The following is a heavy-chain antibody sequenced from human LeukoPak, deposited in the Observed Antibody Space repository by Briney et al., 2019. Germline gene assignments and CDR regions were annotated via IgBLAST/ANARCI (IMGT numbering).Heavy chain of an antibody. V-gene: IGHV1-8*01. CDR1: GYTFTSYD. D-gene: IGHD6-13*01. Sequence: ASVKVSCKASGYTFTSYDINWVRQATGQGLEWMGWMNPNSGNTGYAQKFQGRVTMTRNTSISTAYMELSSLRSEDTAVYYCARVYSSSWYDPSPDDYWGQGTLVTLSS. CDR2: MNPNSGNT. J-gene: IGHJ4*02. CDR3: ARVYSSSWYDPSPDDY.